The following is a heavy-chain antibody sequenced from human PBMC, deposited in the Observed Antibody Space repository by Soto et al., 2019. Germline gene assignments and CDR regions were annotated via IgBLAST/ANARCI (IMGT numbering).Heavy chain of an antibody. Sequence: GASVKVSFKASGGTFSSYAISWLRQAPGQGLEWMGGIIPIFGTANYAQKFQGRVTITADEPTSTAYMELSSLRSEDTAVYYCARPDYYDSSGPPRGSSAFDIWGQGTMVTVSS. D-gene: IGHD3-22*01. CDR3: ARPDYYDSSGPPRGSSAFDI. J-gene: IGHJ3*02. CDR2: IIPIFGTA. CDR1: GGTFSSYA. V-gene: IGHV1-69*13.